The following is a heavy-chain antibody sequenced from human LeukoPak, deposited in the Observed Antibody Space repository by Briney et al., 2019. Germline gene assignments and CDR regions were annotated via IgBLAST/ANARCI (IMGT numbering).Heavy chain of an antibody. D-gene: IGHD3-10*01. V-gene: IGHV3-30*02. CDR3: AREGGITMVRGVIIHYYYMDV. J-gene: IGHJ6*03. CDR2: IRYDGSNK. CDR1: GFTFSSYG. Sequence: PGGSLRLSCAASGFTFSSYGMHWVRQAPGKGLEWVAFIRYDGSNKYYADSVKGRFTISRDNSKNTLYLQMNSLRAEDTAVYYCAREGGITMVRGVIIHYYYMDVWGKGTTVTISS.